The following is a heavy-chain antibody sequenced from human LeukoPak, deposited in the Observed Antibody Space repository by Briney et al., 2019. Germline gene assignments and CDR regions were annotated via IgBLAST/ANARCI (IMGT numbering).Heavy chain of an antibody. J-gene: IGHJ4*02. CDR3: ARHDRNGGRYYDFDY. CDR2: IYYTGST. Sequence: PSETLSLTRTVSGGSISSYYWSWVRQPPGKGLEWMGHIYYTGSTNYNPSLKTRVTISVDTSKNQFSLKLSSLTAADTAVYYCARHDRNGGRYYDFDYWGQGTPVTVSS. CDR1: GGSISSYY. V-gene: IGHV4-59*08. D-gene: IGHD1-26*01.